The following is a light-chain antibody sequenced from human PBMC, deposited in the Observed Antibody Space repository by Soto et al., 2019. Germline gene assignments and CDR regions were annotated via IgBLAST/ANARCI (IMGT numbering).Light chain of an antibody. Sequence: QSALIQPRSVSGSPGQSVTISCTGTSSDVGRYNYVSWYQQHPGKAPKLMIYDVSQRPSGVPDRFSGSKSVNTASLTISGLQAEDEADYYCSSYAGTYTYVVFGGGTKLTVL. J-gene: IGLJ2*01. V-gene: IGLV2-11*01. CDR3: SSYAGTYTYVV. CDR1: SSDVGRYNY. CDR2: DVS.